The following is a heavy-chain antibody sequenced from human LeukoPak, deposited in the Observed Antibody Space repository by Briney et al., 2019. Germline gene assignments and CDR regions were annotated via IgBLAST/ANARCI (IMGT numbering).Heavy chain of an antibody. D-gene: IGHD1-1*01. CDR3: ARGRNDYHY. J-gene: IGHJ4*02. CDR1: GYTLTSYD. Sequence: ASVKVSCKASGYTLTSYDIHGVRQASGQGREWMGWMDPNSANTGYAQKFQGRVTMTRNTSISTAYMELSSLRSEDTAVYYCARGRNDYHYWGQGTLVTVSS. CDR2: MDPNSANT. V-gene: IGHV1-8*01.